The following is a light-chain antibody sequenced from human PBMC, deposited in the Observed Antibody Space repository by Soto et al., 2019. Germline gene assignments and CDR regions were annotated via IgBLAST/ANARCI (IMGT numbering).Light chain of an antibody. CDR2: AAS. CDR3: QQSYSTPIT. Sequence: DIQMTQSPSSLSESVGDRVTITFRASQNISSYLNWYQQKPGKAPKLLIYAASSLPSGVPSRFSCSGSETDFTLTISSLQPEDFATYYCQQSYSTPITFGQGTRLEIK. CDR1: QNISSY. V-gene: IGKV1-39*01. J-gene: IGKJ5*01.